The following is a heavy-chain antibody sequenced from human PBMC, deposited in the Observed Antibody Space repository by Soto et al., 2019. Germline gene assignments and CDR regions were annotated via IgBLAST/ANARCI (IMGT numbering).Heavy chain of an antibody. Sequence: SETLSLTCTVSGGSISSYYWSWIRQPAGKGLEWIGRIYTSGSTNYNPSLKSRVTMSVDTSKNQFSLKLSSVTAADTAVYYCATEHGVYDSSGYYYYFDYWGQGTLVTVSS. CDR2: IYTSGST. CDR1: GGSISSYY. CDR3: ATEHGVYDSSGYYYYFDY. V-gene: IGHV4-4*07. D-gene: IGHD3-22*01. J-gene: IGHJ4*02.